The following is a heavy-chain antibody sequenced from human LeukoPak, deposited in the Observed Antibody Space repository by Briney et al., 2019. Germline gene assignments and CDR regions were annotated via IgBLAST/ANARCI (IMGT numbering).Heavy chain of an antibody. CDR1: GGSISSYY. CDR3: ARSFSVSFYFDY. Sequence: PSETLSLTCTVSGGSISSYYWSWIRQPPGKGLEWIGYIYYSGSTNYNPSLKSRVTISVDTSKNQFSLKLSSVTAADTAVYYCARSFSVSFYFDYWGQGTLVTVSP. J-gene: IGHJ4*02. CDR2: IYYSGST. V-gene: IGHV4-59*08. D-gene: IGHD2/OR15-2a*01.